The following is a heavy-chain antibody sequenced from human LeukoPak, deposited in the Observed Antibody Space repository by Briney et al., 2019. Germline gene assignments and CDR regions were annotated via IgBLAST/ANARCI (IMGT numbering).Heavy chain of an antibody. Sequence: PSETLSLTCAVYGGSFSGYYWSWIRQPPGKGLEWIGYIYYSGGTNYNPSLKSRVTISVDTSKNQFSLKLTSVTAADTAVYYCARSSEGRYYYDSSGYSYYYYYMDVWGKGTTVTISS. CDR2: IYYSGGT. D-gene: IGHD3-22*01. CDR3: ARSSEGRYYYDSSGYSYYYYYMDV. CDR1: GGSFSGYY. V-gene: IGHV4-59*01. J-gene: IGHJ6*03.